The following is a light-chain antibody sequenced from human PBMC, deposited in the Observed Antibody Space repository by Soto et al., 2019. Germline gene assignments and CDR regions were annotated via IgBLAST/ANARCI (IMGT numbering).Light chain of an antibody. J-gene: IGLJ3*02. V-gene: IGLV2-14*01. Sequence: QSALTQPASVSGSPGQSITISCTGTSSDIGAFNYVSWYQQHPGKAPKVMIYDVTSRPSGVSNRLSGSKSGNTASLTISGLQAEDEADYYCGSHRASSTLWVFGGGTKLTVL. CDR3: GSHRASSTLWV. CDR1: SSDIGAFNY. CDR2: DVT.